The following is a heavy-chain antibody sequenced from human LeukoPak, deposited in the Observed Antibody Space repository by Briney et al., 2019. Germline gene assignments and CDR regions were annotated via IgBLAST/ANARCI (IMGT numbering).Heavy chain of an antibody. CDR2: IYYSGST. Sequence: SETLSLTCTVSGGSISSSSWSWLRQPPRTGLGWMGYIYYSGSTNYNPSLKSRVTISVDTSKNQFSLKLSSVTAADTAVYYWARLGMVRGVILGDYYMDVWGKGTTVTVSS. CDR3: ARLGMVRGVILGDYYMDV. CDR1: GGSISSSS. D-gene: IGHD3-10*01. V-gene: IGHV4-59*13. J-gene: IGHJ6*03.